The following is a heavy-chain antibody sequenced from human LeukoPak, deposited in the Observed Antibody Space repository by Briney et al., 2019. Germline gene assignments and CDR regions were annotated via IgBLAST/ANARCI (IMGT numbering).Heavy chain of an antibody. Sequence: GESLKISCKGSGYSFTSCWISWVRQMPGKGLEWMGRIDPSDSYTNYSPSFQGHVTISADKSISTAYLQWSSLKASDTAMYYCARHNGRWLQPIGYWGQGTLVTVSS. V-gene: IGHV5-10-1*01. CDR2: IDPSDSYT. CDR1: GYSFTSCW. CDR3: ARHNGRWLQPIGY. D-gene: IGHD5-24*01. J-gene: IGHJ4*02.